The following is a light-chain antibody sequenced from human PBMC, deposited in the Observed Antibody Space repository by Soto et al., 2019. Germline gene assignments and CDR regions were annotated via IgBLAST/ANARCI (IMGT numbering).Light chain of an antibody. CDR3: QQRSNWPPTWT. CDR1: QSVRSY. J-gene: IGKJ1*01. V-gene: IGKV3-11*01. CDR2: DAS. Sequence: EIVLTQSPATLSLSPGERATLSCRASQSVRSYLAWYQQKPGQAPRLLIYDASNRATGIPARFSGSGSGTDFTHTISSLEPEDFAVYYCQQRSNWPPTWTFGQGTQVEIK.